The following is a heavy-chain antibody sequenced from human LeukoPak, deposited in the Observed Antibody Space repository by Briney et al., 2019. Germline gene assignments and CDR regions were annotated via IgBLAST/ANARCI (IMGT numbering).Heavy chain of an antibody. CDR2: ISISSNYI. CDR3: ARQAVARPFDL. Sequence: GGSLRLSCAASGFTFSRYSMNWVRQAPGKGLEWVSSISISSNYIYYPDSLKGRFTISRDNAQSSLYLQMNSLRAEDTAVYYCARQAVARPFDLWGQGTMVAVSS. CDR1: GFTFSRYS. J-gene: IGHJ3*01. V-gene: IGHV3-21*06.